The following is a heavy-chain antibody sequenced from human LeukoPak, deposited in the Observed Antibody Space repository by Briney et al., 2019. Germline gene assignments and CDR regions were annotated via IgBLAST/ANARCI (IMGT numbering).Heavy chain of an antibody. D-gene: IGHD2-8*01. V-gene: IGHV1-2*02. CDR1: GYTFTGSY. Sequence: ASVKVSCKASGYTFTGSYMHWVRQAPGQGLEWMGWINPNSGGTNYAQKFQGRVTMTRDTSISTAYMELSRLRSDDTAVYYCARSPIMVYANVFDYWGQGTLVTVSS. CDR3: ARSPIMVYANVFDY. J-gene: IGHJ4*02. CDR2: INPNSGGT.